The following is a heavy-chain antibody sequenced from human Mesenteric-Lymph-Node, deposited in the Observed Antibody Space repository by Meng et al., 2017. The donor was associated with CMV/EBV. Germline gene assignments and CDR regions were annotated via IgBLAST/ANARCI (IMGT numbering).Heavy chain of an antibody. CDR3: ARLKHDYGSFYYYYFGMDF. CDR2: ISGSGGST. V-gene: IGHV3-23*01. CDR1: GFTFSSYA. J-gene: IGHJ6*02. D-gene: IGHD4-17*01. Sequence: GESLKISCAASGFTFSSYAMSWVRQAPGKGLEWVSAISGSGGSTYYADSVKGRFTISRDNSKNTLYLQMNSLRAEDTAVYYCARLKHDYGSFYYYYFGMDFWGQGTTVTVSS.